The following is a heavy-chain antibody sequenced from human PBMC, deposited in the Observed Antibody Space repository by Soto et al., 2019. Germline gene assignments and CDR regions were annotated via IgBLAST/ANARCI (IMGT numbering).Heavy chain of an antibody. V-gene: IGHV1-18*01. D-gene: IGHD6-19*01. CDR2: ISAYNGNT. CDR3: ARDRTPPGIAVAFI. Sequence: GASVKVSCEASGYTFTSYGISWVRQAPRQGLEWMGWISAYNGNTNYAQKLQGRVTMTTDTSTSTAYMELRSLRSDDTAVYYCARDRTPPGIAVAFIWGQETMFTVAS. CDR1: GYTFTSYG. J-gene: IGHJ3*02.